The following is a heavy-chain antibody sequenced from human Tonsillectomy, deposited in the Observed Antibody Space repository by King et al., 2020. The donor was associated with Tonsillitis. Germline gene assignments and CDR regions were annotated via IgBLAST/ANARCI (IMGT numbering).Heavy chain of an antibody. Sequence: QLVQSGAEVKKPGSSVKVSCKASGGTFSSYAISWVRQAPGQGLEWMGGIIPIFGTANDAQKFQGRVTITADESTSTAYMELSSLSTEDTAVYYCASADYYDSSGYQRWFDPWGQGTLVTVSS. CDR1: GGTFSSYA. CDR2: IIPIFGTA. J-gene: IGHJ5*02. V-gene: IGHV1-69*01. D-gene: IGHD3-22*01. CDR3: ASADYYDSSGYQRWFDP.